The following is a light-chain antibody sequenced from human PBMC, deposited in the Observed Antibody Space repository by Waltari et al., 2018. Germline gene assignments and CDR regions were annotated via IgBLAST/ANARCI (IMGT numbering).Light chain of an antibody. CDR2: AAS. J-gene: IGKJ3*01. V-gene: IGKV1-17*01. Sequence: DIQMTQSPSSLSASVGDKVTITCRASQGITNALAWYQQKPGKAPKLLIYAASNLQSGVASRFSVSGSETDFTLTIGSLQPEDFAVYYCQQRNSYPFTFGPGTKLDIK. CDR1: QGITNA. CDR3: QQRNSYPFT.